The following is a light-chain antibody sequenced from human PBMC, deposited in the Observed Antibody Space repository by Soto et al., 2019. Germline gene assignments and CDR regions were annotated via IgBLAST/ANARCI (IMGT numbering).Light chain of an antibody. V-gene: IGKV3-20*01. J-gene: IGKJ3*01. CDR3: QQYGTSPQFT. Sequence: IVLTQSPGTLSLSPGETATLSCRASQSVRSGYLAWYQQIPGQAPRLLMYGTSTRATGVPDRFSGSGSGTDFPLTITRLQPEDFAVYFCQQYGTSPQFTFGRGTRVDI. CDR1: QSVRSGY. CDR2: GTS.